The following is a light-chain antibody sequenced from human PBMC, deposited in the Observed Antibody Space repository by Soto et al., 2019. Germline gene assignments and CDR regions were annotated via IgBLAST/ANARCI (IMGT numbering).Light chain of an antibody. CDR2: RDN. Sequence: QSVLTQPPSASGTPGQRVTISCSGSRSNIGSKFVYWYQQLPGTAPKLLIYRDNQRPSGVPDRFSGSKSGTSASLAISGLRSGDEADYYCAAWDDSLSGFWVFGGGTKVTVL. V-gene: IGLV1-47*01. CDR3: AAWDDSLSGFWV. CDR1: RSNIGSKF. J-gene: IGLJ3*02.